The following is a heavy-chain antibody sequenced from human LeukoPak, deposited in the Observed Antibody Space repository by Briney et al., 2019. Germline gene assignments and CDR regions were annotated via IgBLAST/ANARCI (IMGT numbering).Heavy chain of an antibody. CDR1: GGSISSYY. Sequence: PSETLSLTCTVSGGSISSYYWSWIRQPPGKGLEWIGYIYYSGSTNYNPSLKSRVTISVDTSKNPFSLKLGSVTAADTAVYYCAILVEQLLYAFDIWGQGTMVTVSS. V-gene: IGHV4-59*12. J-gene: IGHJ3*02. CDR3: AILVEQLLYAFDI. CDR2: IYYSGST. D-gene: IGHD2-15*01.